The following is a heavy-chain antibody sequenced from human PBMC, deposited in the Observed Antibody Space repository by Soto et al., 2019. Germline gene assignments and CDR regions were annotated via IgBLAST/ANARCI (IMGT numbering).Heavy chain of an antibody. V-gene: IGHV3-30-3*01. J-gene: IGHJ6*02. Sequence: GGSLRLSCAASGFTFSSYAMHWVRQAPGKGLEWVAVISYDGSNKYYTDSVKGRFTISRDNSKNTLYLQMNSLRAEDTAVYYCARDYYRFNSGYGFSMDVWGQGTTVTVSS. D-gene: IGHD5-12*01. CDR3: ARDYYRFNSGYGFSMDV. CDR2: ISYDGSNK. CDR1: GFTFSSYA.